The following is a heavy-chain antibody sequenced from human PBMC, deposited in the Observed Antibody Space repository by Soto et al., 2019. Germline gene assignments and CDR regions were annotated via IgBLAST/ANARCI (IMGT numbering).Heavy chain of an antibody. J-gene: IGHJ4*02. D-gene: IGHD5-12*01. CDR1: GGTFSSYA. CDR2: IIPIFGTA. Sequence: SVKVSCKASGGTFSSYAISWVRQAPGQGLEWMGGIIPIFGTANYAQKFQGRVTITADESTSTAYMELSSLRSEDTAVYCCAPGYSGYDPGGYWGQGTLVTVSS. CDR3: APGYSGYDPGGY. V-gene: IGHV1-69*13.